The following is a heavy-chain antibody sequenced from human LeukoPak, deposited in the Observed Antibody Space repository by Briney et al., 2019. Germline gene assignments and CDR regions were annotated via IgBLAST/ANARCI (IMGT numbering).Heavy chain of an antibody. J-gene: IGHJ5*02. CDR2: ISSSGSTI. V-gene: IGHV3-48*04. D-gene: IGHD5-12*01. Sequence: GGSLRLSCTVSGFTVSSNSMNWVRQAPGKGLEWVSYISSSGSTIYYADSVKGRFTISRDNAKNSLYLQMNSLRAEDTAVYYCAREAYSGSPFDPWGQGTLVTVSS. CDR1: GFTVSSNS. CDR3: AREAYSGSPFDP.